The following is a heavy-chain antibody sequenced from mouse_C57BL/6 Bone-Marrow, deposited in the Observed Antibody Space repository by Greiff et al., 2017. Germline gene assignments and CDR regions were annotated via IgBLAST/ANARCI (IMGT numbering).Heavy chain of an antibody. J-gene: IGHJ2*01. CDR3: ARIGDYDNFDY. Sequence: QFQLQQPGAELVKPGASVKMSCKASGYTFTSYWITWVKQRPGQGLEWIGDIYPGSGSTNSNEKFKSKATLTVDTSSSTAYMQLSSLTSEDSAVYYCARIGDYDNFDYWGQGTTRTVAS. CDR1: GYTFTSYW. CDR2: IYPGSGST. D-gene: IGHD2-4*01. V-gene: IGHV1-55*01.